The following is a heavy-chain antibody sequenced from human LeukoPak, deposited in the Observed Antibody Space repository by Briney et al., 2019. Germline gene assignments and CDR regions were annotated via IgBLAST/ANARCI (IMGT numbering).Heavy chain of an antibody. Sequence: SVKVSCKASGGTFSSYAISWARQAPGQGLEWMGRIIPILGIANYAQKFQGRVTITADKSTSTAYMELSSLRSEDTAVYYCARGMERAAGTNYYYGMDVWGQGTTVTVSS. V-gene: IGHV1-69*04. CDR2: IIPILGIA. J-gene: IGHJ6*02. CDR3: ARGMERAAGTNYYYGMDV. D-gene: IGHD6-13*01. CDR1: GGTFSSYA.